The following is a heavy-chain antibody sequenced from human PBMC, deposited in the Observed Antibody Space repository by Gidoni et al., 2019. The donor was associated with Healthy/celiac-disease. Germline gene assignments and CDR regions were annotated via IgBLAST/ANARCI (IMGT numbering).Heavy chain of an antibody. CDR1: GLTFISYW. CDR3: ARGPPRAITMVREDYYYYGMDV. D-gene: IGHD3-10*01. Sequence: EVQLVESGGGLVQPGGSLRLSCAASGLTFISYWMHWVRQAPGKGRVWVSRFNSDGSSTSYADSVKGRFTISRDNAKNTLYLQMNSLRAEDTAVYYCARGPPRAITMVREDYYYYGMDVWGQGTTVTVSS. CDR2: FNSDGSST. V-gene: IGHV3-74*01. J-gene: IGHJ6*02.